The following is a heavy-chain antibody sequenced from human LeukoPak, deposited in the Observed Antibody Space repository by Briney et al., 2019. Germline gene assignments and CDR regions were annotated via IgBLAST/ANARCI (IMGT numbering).Heavy chain of an antibody. Sequence: GGSLRLSCAASEFSVGSNYMTWVRQAPRKGLEWVSLIYSGGSTYYADSVKGRFTISRDNSKNTLYLQMNSLRAEDTAVYYCANTPRSGSLDYWGQGTLVTVSS. CDR3: ANTPRSGSLDY. V-gene: IGHV3-53*01. CDR1: EFSVGSNY. CDR2: IYSGGST. J-gene: IGHJ4*02. D-gene: IGHD1-26*01.